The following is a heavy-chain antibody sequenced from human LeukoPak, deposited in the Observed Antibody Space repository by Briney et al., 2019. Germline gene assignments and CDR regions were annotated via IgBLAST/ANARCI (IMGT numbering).Heavy chain of an antibody. D-gene: IGHD3-22*01. J-gene: IGHJ4*02. CDR1: GDSVSSNSAA. CDR2: TYYRSKWYN. Sequence: SQTLSLTCAISGDSVSSNSAAWNWIRQSPSRGLEWLGRTYYRSKWYNDYAVSVKSRITINPDTSKNQFSLQLNSVTPEDTAVYYCARDPYLYDYYDSSGSFDYWGQGTLVTVSS. CDR3: ARDPYLYDYYDSSGSFDY. V-gene: IGHV6-1*01.